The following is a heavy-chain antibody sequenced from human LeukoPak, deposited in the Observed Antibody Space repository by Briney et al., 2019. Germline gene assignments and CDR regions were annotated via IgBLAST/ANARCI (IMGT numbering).Heavy chain of an antibody. Sequence: SETLSLTCIVSGGSISNYHWSWIRQPPGKGLEWIGYVSYTGSTNCNPSLKSRVTMSVDTSKNQFSLNLSSVTAADTAMYYCARASMVTTWSLGYGGKEILVTVSS. D-gene: IGHD4-17*01. CDR2: VSYTGST. CDR3: ARASMVTTWSLGY. J-gene: IGHJ4*02. V-gene: IGHV4-59*01. CDR1: GGSISNYH.